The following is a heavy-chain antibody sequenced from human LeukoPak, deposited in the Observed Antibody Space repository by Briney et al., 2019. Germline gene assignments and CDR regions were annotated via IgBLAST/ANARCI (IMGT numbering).Heavy chain of an antibody. J-gene: IGHJ4*02. CDR3: AGGSGWLIDY. D-gene: IGHD6-19*01. V-gene: IGHV3-7*04. CDR1: GFTFSSYW. CDR2: IKKDGSEE. Sequence: GGSLRLSCAASGFTFSSYWMNWVRQAPGKGLEWVANIKKDGSEENYVDSVKGRFTISGDNAKNTLYLQMNSLRAEDTAVYYCAGGSGWLIDYWGQGTLVTVSS.